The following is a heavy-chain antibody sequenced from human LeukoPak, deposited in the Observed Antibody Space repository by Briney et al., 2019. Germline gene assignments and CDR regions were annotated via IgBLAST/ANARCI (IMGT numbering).Heavy chain of an antibody. CDR1: GYTFISYG. Sequence: ASVKVSCKASGYTFISYGINWVRQAPGQGLEWMGWISVYNGHTNYAQKLQGRVTMSTDTSTSTAYLELRSLRSDDTAVYYCGMAGGAENFQHWGQGTLVTVSS. CDR3: GMAGGAENFQH. V-gene: IGHV1-18*01. J-gene: IGHJ1*01. CDR2: ISVYNGHT. D-gene: IGHD6-19*01.